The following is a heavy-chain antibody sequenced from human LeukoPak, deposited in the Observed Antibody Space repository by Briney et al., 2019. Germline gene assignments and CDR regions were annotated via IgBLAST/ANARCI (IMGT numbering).Heavy chain of an antibody. D-gene: IGHD3-10*01. Sequence: GGSLRLSCAASGFTFSRYWMNWVRQAPGKGLEWVANIKQDGSEKYYVDSVKGRFTISRDNAKNSLHLQMNSLRAEDTAVYYCARPYGSGSYYPGSTGFDPWGQGTLVTVSS. CDR1: GFTFSRYW. J-gene: IGHJ5*02. V-gene: IGHV3-7*01. CDR2: IKQDGSEK. CDR3: ARPYGSGSYYPGSTGFDP.